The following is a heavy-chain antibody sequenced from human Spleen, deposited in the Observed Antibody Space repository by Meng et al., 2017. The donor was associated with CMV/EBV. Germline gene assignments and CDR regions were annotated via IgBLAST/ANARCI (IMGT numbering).Heavy chain of an antibody. Sequence: ASVKVSCKATGYTFLGYYIHWVRQAPGQGLEWMGWINPNPNSGGTKYAQKFQGRVTMTRDMSISTAYMELSRLRSDDTAVYYCAKDRGGGVGRFEAFDLWGQGAMVTVSS. CDR2: INPNPNSGGT. J-gene: IGHJ3*01. D-gene: IGHD3-10*01. CDR1: GYTFLGYY. V-gene: IGHV1-2*02. CDR3: AKDRGGGVGRFEAFDL.